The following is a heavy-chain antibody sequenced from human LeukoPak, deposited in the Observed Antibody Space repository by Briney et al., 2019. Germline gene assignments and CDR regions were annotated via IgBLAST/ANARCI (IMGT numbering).Heavy chain of an antibody. J-gene: IGHJ4*02. CDR3: ARVRAAAIPYYFDY. CDR2: IYYSGST. D-gene: IGHD6-13*01. V-gene: IGHV4-39*07. CDR1: GGSITNGYY. Sequence: SETLSLTCTVSGGSITNGYYWGWIRQPPGKGLEWIGIIYYSGSTYYSPSLKSRVTISVDTSKNQFSLNLNSVTAADTAVYYCARVRAAAIPYYFDYWGQGTLVTVSS.